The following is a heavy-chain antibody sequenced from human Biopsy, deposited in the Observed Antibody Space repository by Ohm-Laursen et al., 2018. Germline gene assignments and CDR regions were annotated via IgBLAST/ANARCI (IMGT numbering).Heavy chain of an antibody. J-gene: IGHJ4*02. CDR3: GNEVHGKDY. Sequence: GTLSLTCSVFGKTFSDYQWSWIRQPPGKGLEWIGQINQAGTTNYNPSLKSRVSISADASKYEFSLRLTSVTAAGAAVYLCGNEVHGKDYWGLGAQVTVSS. CDR1: GKTFSDYQ. D-gene: IGHD2-8*01. V-gene: IGHV4-34*08. CDR2: INQAGTT.